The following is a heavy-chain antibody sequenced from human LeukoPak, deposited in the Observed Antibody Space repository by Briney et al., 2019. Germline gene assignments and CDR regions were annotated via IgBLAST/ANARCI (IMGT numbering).Heavy chain of an antibody. CDR1: GYTFTGYY. V-gene: IGHV1-69*13. Sequence: SVKVSCKASGYTFTGYYMHWVRQAPGQGLEWMGGIIPIFGTANYAQKFQGRVTITADESTSTAYMELSSLRSEDTAVYYCAKKEGWFGELPGSYYYGMDVWGKGTTVTVSS. D-gene: IGHD3-10*01. CDR2: IIPIFGTA. CDR3: AKKEGWFGELPGSYYYGMDV. J-gene: IGHJ6*04.